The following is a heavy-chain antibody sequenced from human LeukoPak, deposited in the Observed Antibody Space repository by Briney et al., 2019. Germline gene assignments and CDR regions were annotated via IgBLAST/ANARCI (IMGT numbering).Heavy chain of an antibody. CDR2: ISSSSYI. CDR3: AXXXXXXXXXXXXXYXXXXV. V-gene: IGHV3-21*01. Sequence: FTFXXYSMNWVRQAPGKGLEWVSSISSSSYIYYADSVKGRFTISRDNAKNSLYLQMNSMRAEDTAVYYCAXXXXXXXXXXXXXYXXXXVWGKGXTXTVSS. CDR1: FTFXXYS. J-gene: IGHJ6*03.